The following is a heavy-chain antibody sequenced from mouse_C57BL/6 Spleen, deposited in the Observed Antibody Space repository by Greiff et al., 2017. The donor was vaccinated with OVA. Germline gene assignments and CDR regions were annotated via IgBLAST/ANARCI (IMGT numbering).Heavy chain of an antibody. Sequence: VQLQQPGAELVMPGASVKLSCKASGYTFTSYWMHWVKQRPGQGLEWIGEIDPSDSYTNYNQKFKGKSTLTVDKSSSTAYMQLSSLTSEDSAVYYWARGSGSPYYFDDWGKGTTLTVSS. CDR2: IDPSDSYT. CDR3: ARGSGSPYYFDD. J-gene: IGHJ2*01. V-gene: IGHV1-69*01. D-gene: IGHD4-1*01. CDR1: GYTFTSYW.